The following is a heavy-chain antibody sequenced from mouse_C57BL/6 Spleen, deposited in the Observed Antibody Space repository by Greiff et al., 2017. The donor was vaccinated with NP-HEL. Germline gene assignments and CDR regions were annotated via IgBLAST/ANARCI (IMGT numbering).Heavy chain of an antibody. J-gene: IGHJ1*03. CDR3: AITTVVATDFDV. CDR2: IHPNSGST. V-gene: IGHV1-64*01. D-gene: IGHD1-1*01. CDR1: GYTFTSYW. Sequence: VQLQQSGAELVKPGASVKLSCKASGYTFTSYWMHWVKQRPGQGLEWIGMIHPNSGSTNYNEKFKSKATLTVDKSSSTAYMQLSSLTSEDSAVYYCAITTVVATDFDVWGTGTTVTVSS.